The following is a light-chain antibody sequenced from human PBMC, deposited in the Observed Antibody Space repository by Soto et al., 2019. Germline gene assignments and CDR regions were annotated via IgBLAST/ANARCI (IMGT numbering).Light chain of an antibody. CDR2: GAS. V-gene: IGKV3-20*01. CDR3: QQYGSSPRIT. CDR1: QSVSSSY. J-gene: IGKJ5*01. Sequence: EVRRSPGPLSVAQGERATLSGRAIQSVSSSYLAWYQQKPGQAPRLLIYGASSRATGIPDRFSGSGSGTDFTLTISRLEPEDFAVYYCQQYGSSPRITFGQGTRLEIK.